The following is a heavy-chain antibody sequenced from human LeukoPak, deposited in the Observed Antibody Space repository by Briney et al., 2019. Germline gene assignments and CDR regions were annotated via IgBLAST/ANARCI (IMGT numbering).Heavy chain of an antibody. D-gene: IGHD6-19*01. V-gene: IGHV1-18*01. CDR3: ARADLSGWYGGDY. CDR1: GYTFTSYC. CDR2: ISAYNGDT. J-gene: IGHJ4*02. Sequence: GASVKISCKASGYTFTSYCFIWVRQAPGQGLEWMGWISAYNGDTDYAQKLQGRVTLTTDTSTSTAYMEMRSLRSDDTAVYYCARADLSGWYGGDYWGQGTLVTVSS.